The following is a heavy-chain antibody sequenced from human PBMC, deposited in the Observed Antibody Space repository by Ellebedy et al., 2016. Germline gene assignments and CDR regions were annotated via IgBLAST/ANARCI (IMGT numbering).Heavy chain of an antibody. V-gene: IGHV3-30*18. J-gene: IGHJ4*02. Sequence: GGSLRLSCAASGFTFDTYAMHWVRQAPGKGLEWVAVIAYGGSHKFYADSVKGRLTISRDNSKNMLDLQMDSLTFDDSAIYYCAKEQTRITLWGFIEYWGQGTPVTVSS. CDR3: AKEQTRITLWGFIEY. CDR1: GFTFDTYA. D-gene: IGHD7-27*01. CDR2: IAYGGSHK.